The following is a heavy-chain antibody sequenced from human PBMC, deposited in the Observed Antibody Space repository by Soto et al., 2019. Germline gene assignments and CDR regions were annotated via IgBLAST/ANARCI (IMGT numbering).Heavy chain of an antibody. V-gene: IGHV4-39*01. CDR3: ARHRWGSGSYSGLLDF. D-gene: IGHD3-10*01. CDR2: VHYSGSA. CDR1: GGSISTSSYF. J-gene: IGHJ4*02. Sequence: SETLSLTCSVSGGSISTSSYFWGWIRQPPGKGLEWVGAVHYSGSANYRSSLQSRVTISVDTSQNQFSLRLRSVTAADTAVYYCARHRWGSGSYSGLLDFWGQGALVTVPQ.